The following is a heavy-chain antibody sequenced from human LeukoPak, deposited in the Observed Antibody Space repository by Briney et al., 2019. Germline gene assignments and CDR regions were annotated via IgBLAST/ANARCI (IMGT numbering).Heavy chain of an antibody. V-gene: IGHV3-21*01. D-gene: IGHD2-21*01. Sequence: PGGSLRLSCAASGFTFSSYSMNWVRQAPGKGLEWVSSISSSSSYIYYADSVKGRFTISRDNARNSLYLQMNSLRAEDTAVYYCASLSVVPSSGTAFDIWGQGTMVTVSS. CDR2: ISSSSSYI. CDR1: GFTFSSYS. J-gene: IGHJ3*02. CDR3: ASLSVVPSSGTAFDI.